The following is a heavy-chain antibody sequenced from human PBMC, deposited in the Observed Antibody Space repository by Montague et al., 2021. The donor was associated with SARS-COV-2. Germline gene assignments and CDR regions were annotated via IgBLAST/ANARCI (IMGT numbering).Heavy chain of an antibody. V-gene: IGHV3-20*04. Sequence: SLRLSCAASGFTFDVYGMSWVRQAPGKGLEWVSGITWNGITTGYVDSVKGRFTISRDNAKKSPYLEMNSLRDEDTALYYCTRGFRGGPFDCWGQGTLVTVSS. D-gene: IGHD3-10*01. CDR1: GFTFDVYG. J-gene: IGHJ4*02. CDR2: ITWNGITT. CDR3: TRGFRGGPFDC.